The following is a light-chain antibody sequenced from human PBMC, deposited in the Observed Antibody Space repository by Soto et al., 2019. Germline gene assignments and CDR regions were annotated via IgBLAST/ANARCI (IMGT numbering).Light chain of an antibody. CDR2: GAS. CDR3: QQYGSSPLFT. J-gene: IGKJ3*01. CDR1: QSVSSSY. Sequence: EIVLTQSPGTLSLSPGERATLSCRASQSVSSSYLAWYQQKPGQAPRLLIYGASSRATSSPDRFSGRGSGTDFSLTISRLEPEDSAVYYCQQYGSSPLFTFGPGTKVDIK. V-gene: IGKV3-20*01.